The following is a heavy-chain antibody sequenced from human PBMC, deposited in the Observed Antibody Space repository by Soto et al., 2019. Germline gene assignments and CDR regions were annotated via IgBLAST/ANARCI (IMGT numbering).Heavy chain of an antibody. Sequence: SETLSLTCAVYGGSFSGYYWSWIRQPPGKGLEWIGEINHSGSTSYNPSLKSRFTISVDTSKNQFSLKLSSVTAADTAVYYCAREATVVRQSMVDIWGQGTMVTVSS. CDR3: AREATVVRQSMVDI. J-gene: IGHJ3*02. CDR2: INHSGST. D-gene: IGHD4-17*01. V-gene: IGHV4-34*01. CDR1: GGSFSGYY.